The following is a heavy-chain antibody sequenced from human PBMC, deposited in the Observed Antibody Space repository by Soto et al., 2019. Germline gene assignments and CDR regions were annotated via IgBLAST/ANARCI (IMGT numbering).Heavy chain of an antibody. J-gene: IGHJ4*02. CDR3: ARDPMGRYYGSGSYYFDY. D-gene: IGHD3-10*01. CDR2: ISYDGSNK. Sequence: QVQLVESGGGVVQPGRSLRLSCAASGFTFSSYAMHWVRQAPGKGLDWVAVISYDGSNKYYADSVKGRFTISRDNSXXTXXLQMNSLRAEDTAVYYCARDPMGRYYGSGSYYFDYWGQGTLVTVSS. V-gene: IGHV3-30-3*01. CDR1: GFTFSSYA.